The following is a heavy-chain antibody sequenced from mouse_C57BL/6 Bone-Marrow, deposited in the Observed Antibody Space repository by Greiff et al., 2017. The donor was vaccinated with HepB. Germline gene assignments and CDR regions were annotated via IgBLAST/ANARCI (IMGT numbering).Heavy chain of an antibody. CDR2: IYPGDGDT. CDR1: GYAFSSSW. CDR3: ARAGYYPAWFAY. D-gene: IGHD2-3*01. Sequence: QVHVKQSGPELVKPGASVKISCKASGYAFSSSWMNWVKQRPGKGLEWIGRIYPGDGDTNYNGKFKGKATLTADKSSSTAYMQLSSLTSEDSAVYFCARAGYYPAWFAYWGQGTLVTVSA. J-gene: IGHJ3*01. V-gene: IGHV1-82*01.